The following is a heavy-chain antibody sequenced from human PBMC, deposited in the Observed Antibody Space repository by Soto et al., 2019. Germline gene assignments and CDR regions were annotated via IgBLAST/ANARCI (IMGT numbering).Heavy chain of an antibody. Sequence: TLSLAFSVSGASISSGDYYWSWIRQPPGKGLEGIGYIYYSGSTYYNPSLKSRVTISVDTSKNQFSLKLSSVTAADTAVYYCARDRPATRLFNYYGSGSGWFDPWGQGTLVTVSS. CDR3: ARDRPATRLFNYYGSGSGWFDP. D-gene: IGHD3-10*01. CDR2: IYYSGST. CDR1: GASISSGDYY. V-gene: IGHV4-30-4*01. J-gene: IGHJ5*02.